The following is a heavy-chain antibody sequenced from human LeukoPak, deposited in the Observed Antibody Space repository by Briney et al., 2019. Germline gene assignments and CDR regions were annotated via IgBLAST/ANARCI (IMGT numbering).Heavy chain of an antibody. CDR1: GFTFSNYY. Sequence: GGSLRLSCAASGFTFSNYYMNWVRQAPGKGLEWVSSISPSSSAIYYADSVKGRFTISRDNAENSVYLQMNSLRDEDTAVYYCARQFSGWTTYWGQGALVTASP. D-gene: IGHD6-19*01. CDR3: ARQFSGWTTY. V-gene: IGHV3-48*02. CDR2: ISPSSSAI. J-gene: IGHJ4*02.